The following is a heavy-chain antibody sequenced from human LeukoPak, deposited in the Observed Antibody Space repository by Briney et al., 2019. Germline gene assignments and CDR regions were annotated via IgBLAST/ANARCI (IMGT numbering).Heavy chain of an antibody. V-gene: IGHV2-5*02. CDR2: IYWDDEK. CDR3: ALKYSYAYYFDS. Sequence: EPGPTLVKPTQTLTLTCTCSGFSLSTSGVSVAWIRQPPGKALEWLALIYWDDEKRYSPSLKSRLTITKDTSNNRVVLTMTNMDPVDTATYYCALKYSYAYYFDSWGQGTLVTVSS. D-gene: IGHD5-18*01. CDR1: GFSLSTSGVS. J-gene: IGHJ4*02.